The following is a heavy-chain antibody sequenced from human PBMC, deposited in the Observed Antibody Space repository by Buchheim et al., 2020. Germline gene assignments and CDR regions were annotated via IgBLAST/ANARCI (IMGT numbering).Heavy chain of an antibody. Sequence: QVQLVESGGGVVQPGRSLRLSCAASGFTFSSYAMHWVRQAPGKGLEWVAVISYDGSNKYYADSVKGRFTISRDNSKNTLYLQMNSLRAEDTAVYYGARDLEGSGGSCYDYWGQGTL. V-gene: IGHV3-30-3*01. J-gene: IGHJ4*02. CDR1: GFTFSSYA. CDR3: ARDLEGSGGSCYDY. D-gene: IGHD2-15*01. CDR2: ISYDGSNK.